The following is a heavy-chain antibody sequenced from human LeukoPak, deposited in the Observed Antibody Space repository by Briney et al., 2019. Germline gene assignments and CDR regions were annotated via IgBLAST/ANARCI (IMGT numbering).Heavy chain of an antibody. Sequence: GGSLRLSCAASGFTFSSYWMSWVRQAPGKGLEWVANIKKDGSEKYYVDSVKGRFTISRDNAKKSLFLQMNSLRAEDTAVYYCATGFFYYYYMDVWGKGTTVTVSS. CDR2: IKKDGSEK. CDR3: ATGFFYYYYMDV. CDR1: GFTFSSYW. D-gene: IGHD3-10*01. J-gene: IGHJ6*03. V-gene: IGHV3-7*01.